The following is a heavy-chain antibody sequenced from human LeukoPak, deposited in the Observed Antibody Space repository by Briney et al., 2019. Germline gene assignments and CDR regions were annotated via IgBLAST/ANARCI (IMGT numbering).Heavy chain of an antibody. Sequence: PGGSLRLSCAASGFTFSSYAMSWVRQAPGKGLEWVSAISGSGDNTYYADSVRGRFTISRDNSRNTLYLQMNGLRAEDTAVYYCAKRAAAEIDYWGQGTLVTVSS. D-gene: IGHD6-13*01. CDR3: AKRAAAEIDY. CDR2: ISGSGDNT. J-gene: IGHJ4*02. CDR1: GFTFSSYA. V-gene: IGHV3-23*01.